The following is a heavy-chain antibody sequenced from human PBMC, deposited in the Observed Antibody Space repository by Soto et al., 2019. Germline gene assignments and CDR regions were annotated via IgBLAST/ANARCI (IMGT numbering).Heavy chain of an antibody. D-gene: IGHD2-2*02. CDR1: GFTFSSYA. J-gene: IGHJ4*02. CDR2: ISGSGGST. CDR3: AKASSGYCISTSCYIFDY. Sequence: PGGSLRLSCAASGFTFSSYAMSWVRQAPGKGLEWVSAISGSGGSTYYADSVKGRFTISRDNSKNTLYLQMNSLRAEDTAVYYCAKASSGYCISTSCYIFDYWGQGTLVTVSS. V-gene: IGHV3-23*01.